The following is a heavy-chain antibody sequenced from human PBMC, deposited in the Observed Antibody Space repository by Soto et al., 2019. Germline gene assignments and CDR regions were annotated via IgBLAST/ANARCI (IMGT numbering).Heavy chain of an antibody. V-gene: IGHV1-69*12. CDR3: ATSRNSGYVYFHY. D-gene: IGHD5-12*01. Sequence: QVQLVQSGAEVKKPGSPVKVSCKASGGTFSTYAISWVRQAPGQGLEWMGGIIPIFGTANYAQKFKDRVTITADESTSTAYMGLSSLRSEDTAVYYCATSRNSGYVYFHYWGQGTLVTVSS. J-gene: IGHJ4*02. CDR2: IIPIFGTA. CDR1: GGTFSTYA.